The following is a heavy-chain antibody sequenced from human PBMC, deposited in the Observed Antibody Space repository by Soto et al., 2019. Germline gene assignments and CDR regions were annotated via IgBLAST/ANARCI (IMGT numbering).Heavy chain of an antibody. CDR3: ERDTNSLDC. CDR2: IYHTGDT. CDR1: SYSISSRFF. V-gene: IGHV4-38-2*02. D-gene: IGHD2-8*01. Sequence: PSETLSLTCVDHSYSISSRFFWACIRQTPGKGLEWVGSIYHTGDTHYNPSLRSQVSMSVDTSKKHFSLRLTYLTAADTAVYFCERDTNSLDCWGQRILVT. J-gene: IGHJ4*02.